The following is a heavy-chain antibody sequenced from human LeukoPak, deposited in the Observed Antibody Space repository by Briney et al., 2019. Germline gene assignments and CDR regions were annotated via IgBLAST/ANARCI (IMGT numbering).Heavy chain of an antibody. CDR1: GGTFSSYA. Sequence: ASVKVSCTASGGTFSSYAISWVRQAPGQGLEWMGRIIPILGIANYAQKFQGRVTITADKSTSTAYMELSSLRSEDTAVYYCARDPSITGTTWFDPWGQGTLVTVSS. D-gene: IGHD1-7*01. J-gene: IGHJ5*02. V-gene: IGHV1-69*04. CDR3: ARDPSITGTTWFDP. CDR2: IIPILGIA.